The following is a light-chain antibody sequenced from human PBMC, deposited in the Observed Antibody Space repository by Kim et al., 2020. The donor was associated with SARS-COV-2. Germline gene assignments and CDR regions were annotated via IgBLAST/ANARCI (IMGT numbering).Light chain of an antibody. CDR3: QQYTTWPYT. Sequence: GESAPLPCRASQSVSSSLAWYQQKPGQAPRLVIYGAATRATGIPARFSGSGSGTEFTLTITSLQSEDFAVYSCQQYTTWPYTFGQGTKLEI. CDR1: QSVSSS. J-gene: IGKJ2*01. CDR2: GAA. V-gene: IGKV3-15*01.